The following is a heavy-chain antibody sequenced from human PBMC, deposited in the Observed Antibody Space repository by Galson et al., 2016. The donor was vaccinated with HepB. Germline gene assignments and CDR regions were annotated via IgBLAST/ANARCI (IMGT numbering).Heavy chain of an antibody. CDR2: ISYDGSNK. J-gene: IGHJ4*02. Sequence: SLRLSCAASGFTFSNYAMHWVRQAPRKGLEWVAVISYDGSNKYIADPVKGRFTISRDNSKNTLYLQMNSLRTEDTAVDYCARCCSGVSGDYWGQGTLVTVSS. CDR1: GFTFSNYA. V-gene: IGHV3-30-3*01. CDR3: ARCCSGVSGDY. D-gene: IGHD2-15*01.